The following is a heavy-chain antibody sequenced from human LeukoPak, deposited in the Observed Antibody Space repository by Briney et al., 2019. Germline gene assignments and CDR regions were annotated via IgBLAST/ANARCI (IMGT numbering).Heavy chain of an antibody. CDR1: GYTFTSYG. Sequence: ASVKVSCKASGYTFTSYGISWVRQAPGQGLEWMGWISAYNGNTNYAQKLQGRVTMTTDTSTSTAYMELRGLRSDDTAVYYCARDKPYYDSSGYSSPYYFDYWGQGTLVTVSS. CDR3: ARDKPYYDSSGYSSPYYFDY. V-gene: IGHV1-18*01. J-gene: IGHJ4*02. D-gene: IGHD3-22*01. CDR2: ISAYNGNT.